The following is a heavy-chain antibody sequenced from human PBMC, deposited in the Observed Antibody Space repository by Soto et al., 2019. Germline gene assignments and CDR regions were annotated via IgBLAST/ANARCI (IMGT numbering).Heavy chain of an antibody. CDR3: ARRSCSGASCYQSTGYFDY. D-gene: IGHD2-15*01. V-gene: IGHV4-59*08. J-gene: IGHJ4*01. CDR1: GGPISSYY. Sequence: SETLSLTCTVSGGPISSYYWSWIRQPPGKGLEWIGYVYYSGNTNYNPSLKSRVTISVDTSKNQFSLKLGSVTAADTAVYYCARRSCSGASCYQSTGYFDYWGHGTLVTVSS. CDR2: VYYSGNT.